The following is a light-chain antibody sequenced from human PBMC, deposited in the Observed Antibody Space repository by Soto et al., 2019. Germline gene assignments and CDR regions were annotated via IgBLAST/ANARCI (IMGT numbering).Light chain of an antibody. CDR3: QQHNSYRET. Sequence: DIQMIQSPSTLSASVGGSVAISCRASQSISSWLAWYQQKPGKAPKLLIYDASSLESGVPSRFSGSGSGTEFTLTITSLQPNDFATYNSQQHNSYRETFAQPTKEDIK. V-gene: IGKV1-5*01. J-gene: IGKJ1*01. CDR1: QSISSW. CDR2: DAS.